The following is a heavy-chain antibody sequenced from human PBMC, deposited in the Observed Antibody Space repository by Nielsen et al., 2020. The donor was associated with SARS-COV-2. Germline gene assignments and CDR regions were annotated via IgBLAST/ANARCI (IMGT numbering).Heavy chain of an antibody. CDR2: IYSGGST. Sequence: GESLKISCAASGFTVSSNYMSWVRQAPGKGLEWVSVIYSGGSTYYADSVKGRFTISRDNSKNTVYLQMNSLRAEDTAVYYCAKRVDTSMVIGPFDIWGQGTMVTVSS. CDR3: AKRVDTSMVIGPFDI. J-gene: IGHJ3*02. V-gene: IGHV3-53*01. CDR1: GFTVSSNY. D-gene: IGHD5-18*01.